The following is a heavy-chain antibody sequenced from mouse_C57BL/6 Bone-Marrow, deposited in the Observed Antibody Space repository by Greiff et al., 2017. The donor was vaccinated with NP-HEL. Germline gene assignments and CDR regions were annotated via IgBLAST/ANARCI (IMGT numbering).Heavy chain of an antibody. Sequence: VQLQQSGAELARPGASVKMSCQASGYTFTSYTMHWVKQRPGQGLEWIGYINPSSGYPKYNQKFKDKATLTADKSSSTAYMQLSSLTSEDSAVYYCARDGYDGDYYAMDYWGQGTSVTVSS. CDR1: GYTFTSYT. V-gene: IGHV1-4*01. CDR3: ARDGYDGDYYAMDY. D-gene: IGHD2-2*01. CDR2: INPSSGYP. J-gene: IGHJ4*01.